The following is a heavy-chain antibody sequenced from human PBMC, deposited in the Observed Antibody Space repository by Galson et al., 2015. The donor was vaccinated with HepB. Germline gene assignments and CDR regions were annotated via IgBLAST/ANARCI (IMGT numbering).Heavy chain of an antibody. D-gene: IGHD1-26*01. CDR3: ARSEWELGSFHY. V-gene: IGHV1-69*04. CDR2: IIPIINEA. Sequence: SVKVSCKASGVTYSTYAVSWVRQAPGQGLEWMGRIIPIINEADYAQKFQGRVTITADKSTSTAYMELNSLRSEDTAIYYCARSEWELGSFHYWGQGTLVTVAS. J-gene: IGHJ4*02. CDR1: GVTYSTYA.